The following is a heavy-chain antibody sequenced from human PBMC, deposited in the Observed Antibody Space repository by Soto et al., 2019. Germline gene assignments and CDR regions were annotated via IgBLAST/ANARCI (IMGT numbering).Heavy chain of an antibody. D-gene: IGHD3-9*01. J-gene: IGHJ4*02. CDR3: ARLEGLATISYYFDY. CDR2: IYYRGNT. Sequence: SETLSLTCSVSGDSINSDNYYWGWIRQPPGKGLEWIGSIYYRGNTYYNPSLETRVTISLDKSKSQFSLKLNSVTAADSAVYFCARLEGLATISYYFDYWGQGTLVTVSS. CDR1: GDSINSDNYY. V-gene: IGHV4-39*01.